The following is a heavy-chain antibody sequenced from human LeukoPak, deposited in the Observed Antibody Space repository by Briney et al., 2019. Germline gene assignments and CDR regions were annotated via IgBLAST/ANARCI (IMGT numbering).Heavy chain of an antibody. D-gene: IGHD3-10*01. CDR1: GFTFSSYG. J-gene: IGHJ3*02. CDR3: ARDPGDYYGSGSSDAFDI. Sequence: GRSLRLSCAASGFTFSSYGMHWVRQAPGKGLEWVAVIWYDGSNKYYADSVKGRFTISRDNSKNTLYLQMNSLRAEDTAVYYCARDPGDYYGSGSSDAFDIWRQGTMVTVSS. V-gene: IGHV3-33*01. CDR2: IWYDGSNK.